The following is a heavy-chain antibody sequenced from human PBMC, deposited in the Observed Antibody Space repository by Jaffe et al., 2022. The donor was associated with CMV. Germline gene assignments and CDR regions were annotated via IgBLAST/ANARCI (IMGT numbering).Heavy chain of an antibody. D-gene: IGHD3-3*01. Sequence: EVQLVESGGGLVKPGGSLRLSCAASGFTFSNVWMTWVRQAPGKGLEWVGRIKSKIDGATTDYAAPVKGRFTISRDDSKNTLYLQINSLKTEDTAIYYCTTRPYNTGDYWGQGTLVTVSS. CDR2: IKSKIDGATT. V-gene: IGHV3-15*01. CDR3: TTRPYNTGDY. J-gene: IGHJ4*02. CDR1: GFTFSNVW.